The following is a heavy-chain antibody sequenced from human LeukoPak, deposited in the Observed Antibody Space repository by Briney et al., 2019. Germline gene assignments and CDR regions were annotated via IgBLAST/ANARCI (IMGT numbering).Heavy chain of an antibody. CDR1: GFIFSYYW. CDR2: IIGDGTRT. Sequence: PGGSLRLSCAASGFIFSYYWMHWVRQGSGKGPVWVSRIIGDGTRTDYADSVKGRFTISRDNAKSTLYLQMNSLRAEDTAVYYCASTLGYCSSTSCSMGFDYWGQGTLVTVSS. CDR3: ASTLGYCSSTSCSMGFDY. D-gene: IGHD2-2*01. J-gene: IGHJ4*02. V-gene: IGHV3-74*01.